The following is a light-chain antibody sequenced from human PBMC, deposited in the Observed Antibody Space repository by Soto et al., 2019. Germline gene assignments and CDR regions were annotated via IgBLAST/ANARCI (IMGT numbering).Light chain of an antibody. CDR1: SGDIGRFNY. V-gene: IGLV2-14*03. J-gene: IGLJ1*01. CDR3: SSYTHATSRYV. CDR2: DVS. Sequence: QSALTQPASVSGSPGQSITISCTGTSGDIGRFNYVSWYQHHPGKAPKVMIYDVSNRPSGVSDRFSGSKSGNTASLTISGLQAEDEADYYCSSYTHATSRYVFGAGTKVTAL.